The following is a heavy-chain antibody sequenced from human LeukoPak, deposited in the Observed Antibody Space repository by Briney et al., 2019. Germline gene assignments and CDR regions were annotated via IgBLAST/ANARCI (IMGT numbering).Heavy chain of an antibody. CDR3: ARGGGWGSQWGHYYGMDV. CDR2: ISGSGGST. V-gene: IGHV3-23*01. J-gene: IGHJ6*04. CDR1: GFTFSSYA. D-gene: IGHD3-16*01. Sequence: GGSLRLSCAASGFTFSSYAMSWVRQAPGKGLEWVSAISGSGGSTYYADSVKGRFTISRDNSKNTLYLQMNSLRTEDTAVYYCARGGGWGSQWGHYYGMDVWGKGTTVTVSS.